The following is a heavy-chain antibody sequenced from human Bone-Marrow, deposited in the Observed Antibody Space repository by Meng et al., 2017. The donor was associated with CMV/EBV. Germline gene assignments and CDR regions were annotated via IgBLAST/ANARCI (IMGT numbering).Heavy chain of an antibody. J-gene: IGHJ6*02. CDR1: GYTFGGHY. V-gene: IGHV1-46*01. Sequence: ASVKVSCKASGYTFGGHYIHWVRQAPGQGLEWMGIINPSGGSTSYAQKFQGRVTMTRDTSTSTVYMELSSLRSEDTAVYYCARDLGGGLQYTYYYYGMDVWGQGTTVTVSS. CDR2: INPSGGST. D-gene: IGHD3-16*01. CDR3: ARDLGGGLQYTYYYYGMDV.